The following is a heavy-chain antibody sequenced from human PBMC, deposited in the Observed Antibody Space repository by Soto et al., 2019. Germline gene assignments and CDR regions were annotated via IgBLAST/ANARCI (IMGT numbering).Heavy chain of an antibody. D-gene: IGHD6-13*01. J-gene: IGHJ4*02. V-gene: IGHV1-18*04. CDR3: ARAPQTVAGAGIWY. CDR1: GYTFTSYG. Sequence: QVQLVQSGAEVKKPGASVKVSCKASGYTFTSYGIGWVRQAPGQGLEWMGWISGYNGDTNYAQKLQGRVTMTTDTSTNTAYMELRSLRSDDTAVYYCARAPQTVAGAGIWYWGQGTLVTVSS. CDR2: ISGYNGDT.